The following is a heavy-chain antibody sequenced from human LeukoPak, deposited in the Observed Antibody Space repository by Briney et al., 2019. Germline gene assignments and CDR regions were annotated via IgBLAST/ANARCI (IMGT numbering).Heavy chain of an antibody. CDR1: GYSFTSYW. CDR3: ARARHRYYYDSSGFDY. CDR2: IYPGDSDT. Sequence: HGESLEISCQGSGYSFTSYWIGWVRQMPGKGLEWMGIIYPGDSDTRYSPSFQGPVTISADKSISTAYLQWSSLKASDTAMYYCARARHRYYYDSSGFDYWGQGTLVTVSS. J-gene: IGHJ4*02. D-gene: IGHD3-22*01. V-gene: IGHV5-51*01.